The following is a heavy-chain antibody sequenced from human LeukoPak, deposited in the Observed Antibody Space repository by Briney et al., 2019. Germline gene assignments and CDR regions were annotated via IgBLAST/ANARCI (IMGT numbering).Heavy chain of an antibody. D-gene: IGHD6-19*01. CDR2: IYYSGST. Sequence: PSETLSLTCTVSGGSISSYYWSWIRQPPGKGLEWIGYIYYSGSTNYNPSLKSRLNVSVDRSKNQFSLSLSSVTAADTAVYYCATQFGYSNGWPEYFQRWGQGTLVTVSS. J-gene: IGHJ1*01. CDR1: GGSISSYY. V-gene: IGHV4-59*08. CDR3: ATQFGYSNGWPEYFQR.